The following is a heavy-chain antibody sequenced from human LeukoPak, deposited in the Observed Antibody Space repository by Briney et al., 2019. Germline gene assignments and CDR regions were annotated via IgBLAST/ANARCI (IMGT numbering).Heavy chain of an antibody. CDR3: ARDQWPVHPEGVDYYYGMDV. D-gene: IGHD6-19*01. Sequence: GGSLRLSCAASGFTFSSYSMNWVRQAPGKGLEWASSISSSSSYIYYADSVRGRFTISRDNAKNSLYLQMNSLRAEDTAVYYCARDQWPVHPEGVDYYYGMDVWGQGTTVTVSS. CDR2: ISSSSSYI. J-gene: IGHJ6*02. CDR1: GFTFSSYS. V-gene: IGHV3-21*01.